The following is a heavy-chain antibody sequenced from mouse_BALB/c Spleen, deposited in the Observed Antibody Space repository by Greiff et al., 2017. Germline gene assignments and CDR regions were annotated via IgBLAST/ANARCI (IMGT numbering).Heavy chain of an antibody. J-gene: IGHJ3*01. CDR2: ISSGGSYT. D-gene: IGHD2-1*01. V-gene: IGHV5-9-4*01. CDR3: AREGIYYGTSY. Sequence: EVHLVESGGGLVKPGGSLKLSCAASGFTFSSYAMSWVRQSPEKRLEWVAEISSGGSYTYYPDTVTGRFTISRDNAKNTLYLEMSSLRSEDTAMYYCAREGIYYGTSYWGQGTLVTVSA. CDR1: GFTFSSYA.